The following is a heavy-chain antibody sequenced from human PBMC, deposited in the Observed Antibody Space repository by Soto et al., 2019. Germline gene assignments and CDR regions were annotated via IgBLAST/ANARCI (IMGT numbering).Heavy chain of an antibody. Sequence: GGSLRLSCAASGFTFSSYAMHWVRQAPGKGLEWVAVISYDGSNKYYADSVKGRFTISRDNSKNTLYLQMTSLRAEDTAVYYCARDDMGYSSSSAAFDIWGQGTMVTVSS. CDR1: GFTFSSYA. D-gene: IGHD6-6*01. CDR2: ISYDGSNK. J-gene: IGHJ3*02. V-gene: IGHV3-30-3*01. CDR3: ARDDMGYSSSSAAFDI.